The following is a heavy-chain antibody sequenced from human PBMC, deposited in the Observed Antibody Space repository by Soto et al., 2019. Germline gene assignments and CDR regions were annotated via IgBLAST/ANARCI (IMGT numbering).Heavy chain of an antibody. V-gene: IGHV1-69*13. J-gene: IGHJ4*02. CDR3: ARSDSVAGIFDY. CDR1: GGTFSSYA. D-gene: IGHD6-19*01. Sequence: SVKVSCKASGGTFSSYAISWVRQAPGQGLEWMGGIIPIFGTANYAQKFQGRVTITADESTSTAYMELSSLRSEDTAVYYCARSDSVAGIFDYWGQGTLVTVSS. CDR2: IIPIFGTA.